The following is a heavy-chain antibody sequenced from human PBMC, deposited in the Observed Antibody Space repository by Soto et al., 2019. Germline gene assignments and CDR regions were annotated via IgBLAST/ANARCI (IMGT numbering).Heavy chain of an antibody. V-gene: IGHV3-48*02. CDR2: ISSSSTI. CDR3: ARDWTGIAARRHYYGMDV. Sequence: GGSLRLSCAASGFTFSSYSMNWVRQAPGKGLEWVSYISSSSTIYYADSVKGRFTISRDNAKNSLYLQMNSLRDEDTAVYYCARDWTGIAARRHYYGMDVWGQGTTVTVSS. J-gene: IGHJ6*02. CDR1: GFTFSSYS. D-gene: IGHD6-6*01.